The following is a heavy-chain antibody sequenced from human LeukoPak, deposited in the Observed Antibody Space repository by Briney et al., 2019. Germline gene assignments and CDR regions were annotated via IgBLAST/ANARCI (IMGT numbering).Heavy chain of an antibody. J-gene: IGHJ4*02. D-gene: IGHD5-12*01. V-gene: IGHV3-23*01. CDR3: ARANSGYEYYFDY. Sequence: PGGSLRLSCAASGFTFSSHAMSWVRQAPGKGLEWVSAISGSDGSTYYADSVKGRFTISRDNSKNTLYLQMNSLRAEDTAVYYCARANSGYEYYFDYWGQGTLVTVSS. CDR2: ISGSDGST. CDR1: GFTFSSHA.